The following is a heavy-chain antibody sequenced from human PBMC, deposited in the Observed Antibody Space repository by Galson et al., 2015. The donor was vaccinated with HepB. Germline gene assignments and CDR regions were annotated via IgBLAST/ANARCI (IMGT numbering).Heavy chain of an antibody. CDR1: GYTLTELS. V-gene: IGHV1-24*01. J-gene: IGHJ5*02. D-gene: IGHD3-10*01. CDR3: ATLWGPTYGSGNGAWGWFDP. Sequence: SVKVSCKVSGYTLTELSMHWVRQAPGRGLEWMGGFDPEDGETIYAQKFQGRVTMTEDTSTDTAYMELSSLRFEDTAVYYCATLWGPTYGSGNGAWGWFDPWGQGTLVTVSS. CDR2: FDPEDGET.